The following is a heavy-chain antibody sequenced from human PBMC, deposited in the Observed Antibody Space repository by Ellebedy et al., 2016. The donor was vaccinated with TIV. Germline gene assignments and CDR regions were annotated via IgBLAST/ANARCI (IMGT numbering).Heavy chain of an antibody. J-gene: IGHJ4*02. Sequence: PGGSLRLSCAASGVIFDNYGMNWVRQAPGKGPEWVALISWGGIKTYYADSVRGRFTISRDNSKNTLYLQMNSLREEDTAVYYCAKDYLVRGRSTPSHWGLGTLVTVSS. CDR3: AKDYLVRGRSTPSH. CDR1: GVIFDNYG. V-gene: IGHV3-30*18. CDR2: ISWGGIKT. D-gene: IGHD2-2*01.